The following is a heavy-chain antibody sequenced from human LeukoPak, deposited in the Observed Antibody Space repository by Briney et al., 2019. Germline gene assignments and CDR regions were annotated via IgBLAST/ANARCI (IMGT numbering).Heavy chain of an antibody. CDR2: INPNSGGT. V-gene: IGHV1-2*02. D-gene: IGHD6-13*01. Sequence: ASVKDSCKASGYTFTGYYMHWVRQAPGQGLEWMGWINPNSGGTNYAQKFQGRVTMTRDTSISTAYMELSRLRSDDTAVYYCARLSGIAAAVGYWGQGTLVTVSS. J-gene: IGHJ4*02. CDR3: ARLSGIAAAVGY. CDR1: GYTFTGYY.